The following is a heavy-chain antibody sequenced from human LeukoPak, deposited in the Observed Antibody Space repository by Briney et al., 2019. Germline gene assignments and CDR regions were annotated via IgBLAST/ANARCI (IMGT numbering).Heavy chain of an antibody. D-gene: IGHD3-16*01. Sequence: ASVKVSCKASGYTFTSYYMHWVRQAPGQGLEWMGIINPSGGSTRYAQKFQGRVTMTRDMSTSTVYMELSSLRSEDTAVYYCARGRVRLGPFDYWGQGTLVTVSS. V-gene: IGHV1-46*01. CDR3: ARGRVRLGPFDY. J-gene: IGHJ4*02. CDR2: INPSGGST. CDR1: GYTFTSYY.